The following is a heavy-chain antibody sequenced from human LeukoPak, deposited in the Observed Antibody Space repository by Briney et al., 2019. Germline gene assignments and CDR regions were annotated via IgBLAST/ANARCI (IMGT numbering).Heavy chain of an antibody. CDR3: ARGRYYDSSGYYRGYYYYYMDV. V-gene: IGHV4-4*07. CDR2: IYTSGST. D-gene: IGHD3-22*01. J-gene: IGHJ6*03. Sequence: PSETLSLTCTVSGGSISSYYWSWIRQPAGKGLEWIGRIYTSGSTNYNPSLKSRVTMSVDTSKNQFSLKLSSVTAADTAVYYCARGRYYDSSGYYRGYYYYYMDVWGKGTTVTVSS. CDR1: GGSISSYY.